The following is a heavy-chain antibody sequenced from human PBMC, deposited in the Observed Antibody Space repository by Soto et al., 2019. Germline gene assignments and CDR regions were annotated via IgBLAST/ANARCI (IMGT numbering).Heavy chain of an antibody. CDR3: ASQTEQWLKAFDI. CDR1: GYTFTYRY. CDR2: VTPFNGNT. J-gene: IGHJ3*02. Sequence: GASVKVSCKASGYTFTYRYLHWVRQAPGQALEWMGWVTPFNGNTNYAQKFQDRVTITRDRSMSTAYMELSSLRSEDTAMYYCASQTEQWLKAFDIWGQGTMVTVSS. V-gene: IGHV1-45*02. D-gene: IGHD6-19*01.